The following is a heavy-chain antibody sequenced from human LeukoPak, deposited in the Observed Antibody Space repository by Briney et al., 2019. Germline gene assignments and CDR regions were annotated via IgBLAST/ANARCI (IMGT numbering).Heavy chain of an antibody. J-gene: IGHJ6*02. CDR3: ARQGVDYYYYYGMDV. V-gene: IGHV4-59*01. Sequence: SETLSLTCTVSGGSISSYYWSWVRQPPGKGLEWIGYNYYSGSTNYNPSLKSRVTISVDTSKNQFSLKLSSVTAADTAVYYCARQGVDYYYYYGMDVWGQGTTVTVS. CDR1: GGSISSYY. CDR2: NYYSGST. D-gene: IGHD3-3*01.